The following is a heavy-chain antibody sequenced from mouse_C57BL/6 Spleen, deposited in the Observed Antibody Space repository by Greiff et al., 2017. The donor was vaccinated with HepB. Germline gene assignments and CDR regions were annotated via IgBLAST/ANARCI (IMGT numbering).Heavy chain of an antibody. CDR1: GYAFSSYW. D-gene: IGHD2-4*01. CDR3: ARGENYDYDGSWFAY. Sequence: QVQLQQSGAELVKPGASVKISCKASGYAFSSYWMNWVKQRPGKGLEWIGQIYPGDGDTNYNGKFKGKATLTADKSSSTAYMQLSSLTSEDSAVYFCARGENYDYDGSWFAYWGQGTGHCLC. CDR2: IYPGDGDT. J-gene: IGHJ3*01. V-gene: IGHV1-80*01.